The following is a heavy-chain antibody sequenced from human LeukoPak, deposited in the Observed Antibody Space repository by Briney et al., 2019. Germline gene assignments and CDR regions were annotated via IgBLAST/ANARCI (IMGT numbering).Heavy chain of an antibody. CDR3: ARDWRGYSSEPFDY. J-gene: IGHJ4*02. CDR2: IIPIFGTA. CDR1: GGTFSSYA. D-gene: IGHD6-19*01. Sequence: EASVKVSCKASGGTFSSYAISWVRQAPGQGLEWMGGIIPIFGTANYAQKFQGRVTITTDESTSTAYMELSSLRFEDTAVYYCARDWRGYSSEPFDYWGQGTLVTVSS. V-gene: IGHV1-69*05.